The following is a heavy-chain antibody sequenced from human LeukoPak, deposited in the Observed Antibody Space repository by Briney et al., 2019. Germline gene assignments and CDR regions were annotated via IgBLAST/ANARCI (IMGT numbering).Heavy chain of an antibody. J-gene: IGHJ3*02. Sequence: PSETLSLTCAVYGGSFSGYYWSWIRQPPGKGLEWIGEINHSGSTNYNPSLKSRVTISVDTSKNQFSLKLSSVTAADTAVYYCARGTSGWYRLRAFDIWGQGTMVTVSS. V-gene: IGHV4-34*01. CDR1: GGSFSGYY. CDR3: ARGTSGWYRLRAFDI. CDR2: INHSGST. D-gene: IGHD6-19*01.